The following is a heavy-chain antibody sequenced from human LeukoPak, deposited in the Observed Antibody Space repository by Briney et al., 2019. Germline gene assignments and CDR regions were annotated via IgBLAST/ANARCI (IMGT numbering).Heavy chain of an antibody. CDR1: GFTFSSSA. CDR2: ISSSGGST. D-gene: IGHD3-9*01. V-gene: IGHV3-23*01. Sequence: AGGSLRLSCAASGFTFSSSAMRWVRQAPGKGLEWVSSISSSGGSTYYADSVKGRFAVSRDNFKNTLYLQMNSLRAEDTALYFCARKDVLTGYYDNGGQGTLVTVSS. CDR3: ARKDVLTGYYDN. J-gene: IGHJ4*02.